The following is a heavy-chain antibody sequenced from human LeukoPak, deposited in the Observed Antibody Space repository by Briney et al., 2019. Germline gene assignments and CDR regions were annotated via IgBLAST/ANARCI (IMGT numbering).Heavy chain of an antibody. J-gene: IGHJ4*02. CDR3: AREETGEEGYYFDY. Sequence: SETLSLTCTVSGYSISSGYYWGWIRQPPGKGLEWIGSIHHSGSTYYNPSLKSRVTISVDTSKNQFSLKLSSVTAADTAVYYCAREETGEEGYYFDYWGQGTLVTVSS. D-gene: IGHD1-1*01. V-gene: IGHV4-38-2*02. CDR2: IHHSGST. CDR1: GYSISSGYY.